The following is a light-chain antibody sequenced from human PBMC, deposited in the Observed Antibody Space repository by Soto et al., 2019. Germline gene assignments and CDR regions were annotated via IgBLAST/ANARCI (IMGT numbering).Light chain of an antibody. CDR3: QQYGTSLLT. J-gene: IGKJ4*01. V-gene: IGKV3-20*01. CDR2: GAS. CDR1: QSVSSSY. Sequence: EIVLTQSPGTLSLSPGERATLSCRASQSVSSSYLAWYQQKPGQAPRLPIYGASSRATGIPDRFSGSGSGTDFTLTISRLEPEDCAVYYCQQYGTSLLTFGGGTKVEIK.